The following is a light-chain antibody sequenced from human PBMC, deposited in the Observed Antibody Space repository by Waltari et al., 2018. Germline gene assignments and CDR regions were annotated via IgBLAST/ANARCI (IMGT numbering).Light chain of an antibody. CDR3: QQYNDWPYT. CDR1: QSFRTN. J-gene: IGKJ2*01. Sequence: EIVMTQSPVTLSVSPGETAALSCRSSQSFRTNLAWYQQRPGQTPRLLIYGASTRAAEIPARFSGSGSGTEFTLTISSLQSEDFAVYYCQQYNDWPYTFGQGTKLEI. CDR2: GAS. V-gene: IGKV3-15*01.